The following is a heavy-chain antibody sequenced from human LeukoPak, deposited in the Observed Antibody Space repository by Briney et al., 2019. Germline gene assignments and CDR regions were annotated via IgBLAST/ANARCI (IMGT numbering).Heavy chain of an antibody. D-gene: IGHD1-26*01. V-gene: IGHV3-21*01. CDR1: GFTFSSYS. J-gene: IGHJ3*02. CDR3: ARSGSPHDAFDS. Sequence: EPGGSLRLSCAASGFTFSSYSMNWVRQAPGKGLEWVSSISSSSSYIYYADSVKGRFTISRDNAKNSLYLQMNSLRAEDTAVYYCARSGSPHDAFDSWGQGTMVTVSS. CDR2: ISSSSSYI.